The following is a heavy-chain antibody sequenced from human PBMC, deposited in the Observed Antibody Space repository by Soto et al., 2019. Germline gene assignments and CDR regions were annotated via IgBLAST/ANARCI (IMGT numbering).Heavy chain of an antibody. D-gene: IGHD6-19*01. J-gene: IGHJ4*02. V-gene: IGHV4-34*01. Sequence: QVQLQQWGAGLLKPSETLSLTCAVSGGSFSGYYWNWIRQPPGKGLEWIGEINHSGSTNYNPSLKSRVTISVDTSKNQFSLKLSSVTAADTAVYYCATKQALRRYSSGWYYFDYWGQGILVTVSS. CDR2: INHSGST. CDR1: GGSFSGYY. CDR3: ATKQALRRYSSGWYYFDY.